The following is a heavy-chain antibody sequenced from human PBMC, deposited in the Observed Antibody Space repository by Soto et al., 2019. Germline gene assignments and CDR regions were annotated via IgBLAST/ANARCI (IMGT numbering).Heavy chain of an antibody. CDR3: ARGDYYDSSGYYFVDY. D-gene: IGHD3-22*01. CDR1: GGTFSSYA. J-gene: IGHJ4*02. CDR2: IIPIFGTA. V-gene: IGHV1-69*06. Sequence: SVKVSCKASGGTFSSYAISWVRQAPGQGLEWMGGIIPIFGTANYAQKFQGRVTITADKSTSTAYMELSSLRSEDTAVYYCARGDYYDSSGYYFVDYWGQGTLITVSS.